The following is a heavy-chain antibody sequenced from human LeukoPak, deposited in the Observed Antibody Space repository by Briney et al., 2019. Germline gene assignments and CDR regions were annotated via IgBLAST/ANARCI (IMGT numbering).Heavy chain of an antibody. CDR3: AKDLEQLVGYDAFDI. V-gene: IGHV3-48*01. CDR2: ISSSSSTI. Sequence: GGSLRPSCAASGFTFSSYSMNWVRQAPGKGLEWVSYISSSSSTIYYADSVKGRFTISRDNSKNTLYLQMNSLRAEDTAVYYCAKDLEQLVGYDAFDIWGQGTMVTVSS. CDR1: GFTFSSYS. D-gene: IGHD6-6*01. J-gene: IGHJ3*02.